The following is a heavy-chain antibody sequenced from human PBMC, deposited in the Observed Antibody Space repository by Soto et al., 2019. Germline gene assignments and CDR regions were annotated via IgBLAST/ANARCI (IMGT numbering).Heavy chain of an antibody. V-gene: IGHV4-30-2*06. CDR3: ARDYYGMDV. CDR2: TYQSGSA. CDR1: GGSISSGGYS. J-gene: IGHJ6*02. Sequence: QLQLQESGSGLVKPSQTLSLTCTVSGGSISSGGYSWTWIRQSPGKGLEWIGYTYQSGSAYYNPSLNSRVTISVDRSKNQFSLKLTSVTAADTAVYYCARDYYGMDVWGQGTTVTVSS.